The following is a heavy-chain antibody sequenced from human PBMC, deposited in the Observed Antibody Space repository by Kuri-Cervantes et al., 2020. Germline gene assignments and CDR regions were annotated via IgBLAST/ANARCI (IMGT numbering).Heavy chain of an antibody. CDR3: AKDQMTTNVFDY. J-gene: IGHJ4*02. CDR2: IRYDGSNK. V-gene: IGHV3-30*02. D-gene: IGHD4-11*01. CDR1: GFTFSIYG. Sequence: GESLKIPCAASGFTFSIYGMHWVRQAPGKGLEWVTFIRYDGSNKYYSDSVKGRFTISRDNSKNTLYLQMNSLRTEDTAVYYCAKDQMTTNVFDYWGQGTLVTVSS.